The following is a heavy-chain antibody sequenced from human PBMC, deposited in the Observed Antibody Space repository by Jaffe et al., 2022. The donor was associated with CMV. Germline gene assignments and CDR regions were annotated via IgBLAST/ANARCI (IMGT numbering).Heavy chain of an antibody. CDR2: IYYSGST. CDR1: GGSISSYY. Sequence: QVQLQESGPGLVKPSETLSLTCTVSGGSISSYYWSWIRQPPGKGLEWIGYIYYSGSTNYNPSLKSRVTISVDTSKNQFSLKLSSVTAADTAVYYCAGADAPWTPDYWGQGTLVTVSS. CDR3: AGADAPWTPDY. J-gene: IGHJ4*02. D-gene: IGHD1-1*01. V-gene: IGHV4-59*01.